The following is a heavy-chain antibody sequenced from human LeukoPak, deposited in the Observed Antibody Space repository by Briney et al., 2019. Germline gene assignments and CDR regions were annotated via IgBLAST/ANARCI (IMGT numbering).Heavy chain of an antibody. CDR1: GDSINNNNYY. J-gene: IGHJ3*01. CDR2: IYYNGRT. CDR3: ARITDRTIFGEIMHGFDV. V-gene: IGHV4-39*01. D-gene: IGHD3-3*01. Sequence: SETLSLTCTVSGDSINNNNYYWGWIRQPPGEGLEWIGNIYYNGRTCYSPSLKSRGTISVDTSNNQFSLKLNSVTAADTAVYYCARITDRTIFGEIMHGFDVWGQGTPVTVSS.